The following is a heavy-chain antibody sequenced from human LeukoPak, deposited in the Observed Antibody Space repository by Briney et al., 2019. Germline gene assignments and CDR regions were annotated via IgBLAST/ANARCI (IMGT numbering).Heavy chain of an antibody. CDR2: FDPEDGET. CDR3: AKDNYHGQYYDISGSYSEYMDV. D-gene: IGHD3-22*01. J-gene: IGHJ6*03. V-gene: IGHV1-24*01. Sequence: ASVKVSCKVSGYTLTELSMHWVRQAPGKGLEWMGGFDPEDGETIYAQKFQGRVTMTEDTSTDTAYMELSSLRPEDTAVYFCAKDNYHGQYYDISGSYSEYMDVWGKGTTVTISS. CDR1: GYTLTELS.